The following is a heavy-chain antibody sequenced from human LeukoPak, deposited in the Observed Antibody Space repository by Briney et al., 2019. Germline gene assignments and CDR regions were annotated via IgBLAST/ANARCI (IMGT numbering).Heavy chain of an antibody. CDR1: GYTFTSYG. Sequence: ASVKVSCKASGYTFTSYGISWVRQAPGQGLEWMGWISAYNGNTNYAQKLQGRVTMTTDTSTSTAYMELRSLRSDDTAVYYCARDRYCSSTSCYTTEYFQHWGQGTLVTVSS. CDR2: ISAYNGNT. CDR3: ARDRYCSSTSCYTTEYFQH. J-gene: IGHJ1*01. D-gene: IGHD2-2*02. V-gene: IGHV1-18*01.